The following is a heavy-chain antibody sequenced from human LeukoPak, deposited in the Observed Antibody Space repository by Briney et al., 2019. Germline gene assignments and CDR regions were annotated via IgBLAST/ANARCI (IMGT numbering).Heavy chain of an antibody. V-gene: IGHV4-4*02. Sequence: SETLSLTCAVSGGSISSSNWWSWVRQPPGKGLEWIGEIYHSGSTNYNPSLKSRVTISVDRSKNQFSLKLSSVTAADTAVYYCASVNDYGDPLPRYMDVWGKGTAVTVSS. CDR1: GGSISSSNW. J-gene: IGHJ6*03. D-gene: IGHD4-17*01. CDR2: IYHSGST. CDR3: ASVNDYGDPLPRYMDV.